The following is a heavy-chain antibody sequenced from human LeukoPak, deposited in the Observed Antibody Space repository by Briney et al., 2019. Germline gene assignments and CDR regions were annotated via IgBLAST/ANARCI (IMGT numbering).Heavy chain of an antibody. Sequence: SGTLSLTCAVSGGSISSSNWWSWVRQPPGKGLEWIGEIYHSGSTNYNPSLKSRVTMSVDTSKNQFSLKLSSVTAADTAVYYCARVTGVDWFDPWGQGTLVTVSS. CDR1: GGSISSSNW. V-gene: IGHV4-4*02. CDR2: IYHSGST. CDR3: ARVTGVDWFDP. J-gene: IGHJ5*02. D-gene: IGHD2-21*01.